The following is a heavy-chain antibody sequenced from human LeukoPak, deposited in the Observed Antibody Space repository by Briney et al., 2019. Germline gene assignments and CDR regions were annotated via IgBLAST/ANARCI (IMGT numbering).Heavy chain of an antibody. CDR1: GGSISSYY. J-gene: IGHJ4*02. CDR3: ARETGGFTFDY. CDR2: IYYSGST. D-gene: IGHD7-27*01. Sequence: SETLSLTCTVSGGSISSYYWSWLRQPPGKGLEWIGYIYYSGSTNYNPSLKSRVTISVDTSKNQFSLKLSSVTAADTAVYYCARETGGFTFDYWGQGTLVTVSS. V-gene: IGHV4-59*01.